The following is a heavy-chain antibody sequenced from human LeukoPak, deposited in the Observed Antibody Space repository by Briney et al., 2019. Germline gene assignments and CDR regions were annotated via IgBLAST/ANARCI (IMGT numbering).Heavy chain of an antibody. CDR2: ISGSGGTT. J-gene: IGHJ4*02. Sequence: GGSLRLSCAVSGFTFSSYAMSWVRQAPGKGLEWVSGISGSGGTTYYAGSVKGRFTISRDNSKNTLFLQMNSLRAEDTAVYYCAKDLLLWFGELLGGYFDYWGQGTLVTVSS. CDR3: AKDLLLWFGELLGGYFDY. V-gene: IGHV3-23*01. CDR1: GFTFSSYA. D-gene: IGHD3-10*01.